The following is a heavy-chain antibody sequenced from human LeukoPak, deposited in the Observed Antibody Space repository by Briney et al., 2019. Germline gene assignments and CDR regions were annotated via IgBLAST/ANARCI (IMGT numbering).Heavy chain of an antibody. V-gene: IGHV4-4*08. D-gene: IGHD6-19*01. CDR1: GVSISTYY. J-gene: IGHJ4*02. CDR2: KSGAGRD. Sequence: PSETLSLTCSVSGVSISTYYWSWLRQPPGKGLEWVGYKSGAGRDPYNPSLTSRVTISVDASENQFSLSLRSVTAADTAVYYCARLSDSSGWYGFDYWGQGTLVTVSS. CDR3: ARLSDSSGWYGFDY.